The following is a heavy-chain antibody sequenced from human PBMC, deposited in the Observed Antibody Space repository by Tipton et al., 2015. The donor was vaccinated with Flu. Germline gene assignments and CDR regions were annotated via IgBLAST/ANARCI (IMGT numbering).Heavy chain of an antibody. CDR2: IYTSGST. CDR3: ATYYYDSSGYVDAFDI. D-gene: IGHD3-22*01. CDR1: GGSISSYY. J-gene: IGHJ3*02. Sequence: LRLSCTVSGGSISSYYWSWIRQPAGKGLEWIGRIYTSGSTNYNPSLKSRVTMSVDTSKNQFSLKLSSVTAADTAVYYCATYYYDSSGYVDAFDIWCQGTMVTVSS. V-gene: IGHV4-4*07.